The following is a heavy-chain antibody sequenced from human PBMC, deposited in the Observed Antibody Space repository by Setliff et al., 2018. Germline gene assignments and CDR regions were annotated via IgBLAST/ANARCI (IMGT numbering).Heavy chain of an antibody. CDR3: ARMSGFLYMDV. CDR1: GDSISSISYY. Sequence: SETLSLTCTVPGDSISSISYYWGWIRQPPGKGLEWIGRIHYSGTTKSNPSLKSRVTISVDTSKNQFSLKLSSVTAADTAVYYCARMSGFLYMDVWGKGTTVTVSS. D-gene: IGHD3-3*01. CDR2: IHYSGTT. V-gene: IGHV4-39*07. J-gene: IGHJ6*03.